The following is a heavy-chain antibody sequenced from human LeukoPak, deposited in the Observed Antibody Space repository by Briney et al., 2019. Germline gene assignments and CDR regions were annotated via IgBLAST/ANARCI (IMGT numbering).Heavy chain of an antibody. D-gene: IGHD5-18*01. V-gene: IGHV4-59*01. Sequence: SQTLSLTCTVSGGSISSYYWSWIRQPPGKGLEWIGYIYYSGSTNYNPSLKSRVTISVDTSKNQFSLKLSSVTAADTAVYYCARVVYSYGSSFDYWGQGTLVTVSS. CDR3: ARVVYSYGSSFDY. CDR2: IYYSGST. CDR1: GGSISSYY. J-gene: IGHJ4*02.